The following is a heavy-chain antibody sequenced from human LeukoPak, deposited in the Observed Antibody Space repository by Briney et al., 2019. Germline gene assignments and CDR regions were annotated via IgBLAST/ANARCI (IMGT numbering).Heavy chain of an antibody. CDR2: IYPDDSDT. V-gene: IGHV5-51*01. D-gene: IGHD3-10*01. CDR3: ARSQYGSGILYHNYGMDV. Sequence: GESLKISCKSSGYTFTNYWIGWIRQMPGRGLEWMGIIYPDDSDTRYSPFFQGQVTISADKSINTAYLQWSSLKASDTAIYYCARSQYGSGILYHNYGMDVWGRGTTVTVSS. CDR1: GYTFTNYW. J-gene: IGHJ6*02.